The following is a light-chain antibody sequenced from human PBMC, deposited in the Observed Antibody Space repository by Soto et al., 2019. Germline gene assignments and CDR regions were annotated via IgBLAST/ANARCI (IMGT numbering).Light chain of an antibody. CDR1: QSISSNY. Sequence: EIVMTQSPAALSLSPGERVTLSCRASQSISSNYVSWYQQKPCHSPRLLIYDASTRATGIPNRYSGSGSGTDFTLTISRLEPEDFAVFYCQQYGDSPTFGQGTKVDI. J-gene: IGKJ1*01. CDR3: QQYGDSPT. V-gene: IGKV3-20*01. CDR2: DAS.